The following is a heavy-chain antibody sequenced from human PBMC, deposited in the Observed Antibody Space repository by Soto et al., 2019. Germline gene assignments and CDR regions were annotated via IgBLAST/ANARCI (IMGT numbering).Heavy chain of an antibody. D-gene: IGHD4-17*01. Sequence: GGSPRLSCAASGFTFSSYSMNWVRQAPGKGLEWVSSISSSSYIYYADSVKGRFTISRDNAKNSLYLQMNSLRAEDTAVYYCARDWYDYGDYDAFDIWGQGTMVTVSS. CDR1: GFTFSSYS. J-gene: IGHJ3*02. V-gene: IGHV3-21*01. CDR3: ARDWYDYGDYDAFDI. CDR2: ISSSSYI.